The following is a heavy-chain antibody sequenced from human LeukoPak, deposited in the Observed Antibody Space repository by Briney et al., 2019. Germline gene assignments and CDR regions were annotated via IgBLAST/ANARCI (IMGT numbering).Heavy chain of an antibody. CDR2: INPNSGGT. Sequence: ASVKVSCKASGGTFSSYAISWVRQAPGQGLEWMGWINPNSGGTNYAQKFQGRVTMTRDTSISTAYMELSRLRSNDTAVYYCARGRTVTTFRDAFDIWGQGTMVTVSS. D-gene: IGHD4-17*01. CDR1: GGTFSSYA. CDR3: ARGRTVTTFRDAFDI. J-gene: IGHJ3*02. V-gene: IGHV1-2*02.